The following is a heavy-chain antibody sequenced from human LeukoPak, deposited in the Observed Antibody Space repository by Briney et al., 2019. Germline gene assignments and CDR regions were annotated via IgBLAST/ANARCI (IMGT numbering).Heavy chain of an antibody. CDR3: ATDRKVGTWDPRFDY. CDR2: ISSSSTYI. V-gene: IGHV3-21*01. J-gene: IGHJ4*02. Sequence: GGSLRLSCAASGFTFSTYTTNWVRQAPGKGLEWVSSISSSSTYIYYADSVKGRFTISRDNAKISLYLQMNSLRVEDTAVYYCATDRKVGTWDPRFDYWGQGTLVTVSS. D-gene: IGHD4-23*01. CDR1: GFTFSTYT.